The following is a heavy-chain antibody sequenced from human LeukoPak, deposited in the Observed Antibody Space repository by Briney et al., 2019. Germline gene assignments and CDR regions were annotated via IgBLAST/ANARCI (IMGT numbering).Heavy chain of an antibody. CDR3: AKKEATFDY. V-gene: IGHV3-23*01. J-gene: IGHJ4*02. CDR2: ISGSGDTT. D-gene: IGHD1-26*01. CDR1: GFTFSSYA. Sequence: GRSLRLSCAASGFTFSSYAMSWVRQAPGKGLEWVSAISGSGDTTYYADSVKGRFSISRDNSKNTLYLQMSSLRAEDTAVYYCAKKEATFDYWGQGTLVTVSS.